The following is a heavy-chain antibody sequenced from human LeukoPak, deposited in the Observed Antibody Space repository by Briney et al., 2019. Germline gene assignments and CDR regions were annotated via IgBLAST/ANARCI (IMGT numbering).Heavy chain of an antibody. D-gene: IGHD3-10*01. V-gene: IGHV3-74*01. CDR3: ARGARGSGTASDY. Sequence: GGSLRLSCAASGFTFSSYWMHWVRQAPGKGLVWVSRINSDGSSTNYADSVKGRFTISRDDAKNTLHLQMNSLRAEDTAVYYCARGARGSGTASDYWGQGTLVTVSS. J-gene: IGHJ4*02. CDR1: GFTFSSYW. CDR2: INSDGSST.